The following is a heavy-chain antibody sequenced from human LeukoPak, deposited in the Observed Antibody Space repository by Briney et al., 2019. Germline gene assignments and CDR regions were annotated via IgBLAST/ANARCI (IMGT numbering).Heavy chain of an antibody. V-gene: IGHV3-23*01. CDR2: ISGSGIST. Sequence: GGSLRLSCAASGFTFSSYAMTWVRQAPGKGLEWVSTISGSGISTYYADSVKGRFTISRDNSKNTLYLQMNSLRAKDTAVYYCAKDPLEQLSTIYFQNWGQGTLVTVSS. J-gene: IGHJ1*01. D-gene: IGHD6-6*01. CDR1: GFTFSSYA. CDR3: AKDPLEQLSTIYFQN.